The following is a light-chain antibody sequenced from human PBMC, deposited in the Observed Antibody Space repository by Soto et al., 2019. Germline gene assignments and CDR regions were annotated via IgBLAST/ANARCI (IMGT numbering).Light chain of an antibody. Sequence: NFMLTQPHSVSGSPGKTVTISCTRSSGSIASSYVQWYQLRPGSFPTTVIYEDDQRTAGVPDRFSGSVDTSSNSASLTISGLETEDEADYFCQSYDTTLLVFGGGTKVTVL. CDR2: EDD. CDR3: QSYDTTLLV. V-gene: IGLV6-57*01. J-gene: IGLJ2*01. CDR1: SGSIASSY.